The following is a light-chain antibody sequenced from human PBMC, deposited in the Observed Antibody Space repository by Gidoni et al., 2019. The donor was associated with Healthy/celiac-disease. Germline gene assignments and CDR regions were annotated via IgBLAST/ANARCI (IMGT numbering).Light chain of an antibody. Sequence: DIVMNLSPDSLAVSLGERATINCNSSQSVLYSSNNKNYLAGYQQKPGQTPKLLIYWASTRESGVPDRFSGSGSGTDFTLTISSLQAEDVAVYYCQQYYSTPYTFGQGTKLEIK. J-gene: IGKJ2*01. CDR1: QSVLYSSNNKNY. CDR2: WAS. CDR3: QQYYSTPYT. V-gene: IGKV4-1*01.